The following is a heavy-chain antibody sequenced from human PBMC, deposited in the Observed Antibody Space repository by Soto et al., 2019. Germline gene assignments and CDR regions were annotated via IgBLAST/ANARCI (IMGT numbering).Heavy chain of an antibody. D-gene: IGHD5-18*01. J-gene: IGHJ4*02. V-gene: IGHV1-2*02. CDR1: GYAFTGYF. CDR2: INPNSGDT. CDR3: ATRYSYVHF. Sequence: ASVKVSCKSSGYAFTGYFIHWVRQAPGQGLEWMGWINPNSGDTNYAQKFQGRVTMTRDTSFSTAYMELSSLRSDDTAVYYCATRYSYVHFWGQGTLVTVSS.